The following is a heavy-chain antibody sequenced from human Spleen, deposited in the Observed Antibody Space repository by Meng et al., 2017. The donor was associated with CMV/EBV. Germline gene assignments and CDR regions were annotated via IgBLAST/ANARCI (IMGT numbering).Heavy chain of an antibody. D-gene: IGHD1-20*01. J-gene: IGHJ4*02. Sequence: VYGGSFSGYYWSWIRQPPGKGLEWIGEINHSGSTNYNPSLKSRVTISVDTSKNQFSLKLSSVTAADTAVYYCARGLITGTTYYFDYWGQGTLVTVSS. V-gene: IGHV4-34*01. CDR1: GGSFSGYY. CDR3: ARGLITGTTYYFDY. CDR2: INHSGST.